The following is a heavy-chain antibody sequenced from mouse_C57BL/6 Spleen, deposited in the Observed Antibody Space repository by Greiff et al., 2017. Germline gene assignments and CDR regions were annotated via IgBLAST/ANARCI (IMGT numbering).Heavy chain of an antibody. D-gene: IGHD2-1*01. V-gene: IGHV5-17*01. J-gene: IGHJ1*03. CDR1: GFTFSDIG. Sequence: EVKLVESGGGLLKPEGSRKLSVAAPGFTFSDIGLNWVRQAPERGRGGVAYIRSGSSTIYYADTVKGRFTISRDNAKTTLFLQMTSLRSEDTAMYYCARRNYGNYDWYFDVWGTGTTVTVSS. CDR3: ARRNYGNYDWYFDV. CDR2: IRSGSSTI.